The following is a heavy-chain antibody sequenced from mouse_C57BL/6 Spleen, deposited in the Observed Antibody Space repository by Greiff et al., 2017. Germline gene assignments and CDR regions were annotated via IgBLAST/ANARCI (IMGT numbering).Heavy chain of an antibody. CDR1: GYSITSGYY. V-gene: IGHV3-6*01. CDR2: ISYDGSN. Sequence: DVKLQESGPGLVKPSQSLSLTCSVTGYSITSGYYWNWIRQFPGNKLEWMGYISYDGSNNYNPSLKNRISITRDTSKNQFFLKLNSVTTEDTATYYCARRGAYYGSSLFDYWGQGTTLTVSS. J-gene: IGHJ2*01. CDR3: ARRGAYYGSSLFDY. D-gene: IGHD1-1*01.